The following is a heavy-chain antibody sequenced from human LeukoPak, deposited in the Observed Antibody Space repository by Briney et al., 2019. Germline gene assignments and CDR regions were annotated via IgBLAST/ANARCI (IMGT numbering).Heavy chain of an antibody. CDR2: IYSGGTT. Sequence: PGGSLRLSCAVSGFTVSGNYMSWVRQAPGKGLEWVSLIYSGGTTYYADSVKGRFTISRDNSKNTLFLQMDSLRAEDTAVYYCAKAWSGYQILHYRGQGTLVTVSS. J-gene: IGHJ4*02. CDR3: AKAWSGYQILHY. D-gene: IGHD3-3*01. V-gene: IGHV3-53*01. CDR1: GFTVSGNY.